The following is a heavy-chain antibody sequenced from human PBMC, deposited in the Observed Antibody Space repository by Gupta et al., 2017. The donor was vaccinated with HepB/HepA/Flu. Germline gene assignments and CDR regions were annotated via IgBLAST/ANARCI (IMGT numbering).Heavy chain of an antibody. V-gene: IGHV3-74*01. D-gene: IGHD3-16*01. Sequence: EVQLVESGGGLVQLGGSLRLSCAASGFTFNNYWMHWVRQAPGKGLVWVSRINMDETNIIYADSVKGRFTISRDNAKNTLYLQMNSLRAEDTAVYYCVREVETGIGAYCAWGEGTMVTVSP. CDR1: GFTFNNYW. CDR2: INMDETNI. CDR3: VREVETGIGAYCA. J-gene: IGHJ3*01.